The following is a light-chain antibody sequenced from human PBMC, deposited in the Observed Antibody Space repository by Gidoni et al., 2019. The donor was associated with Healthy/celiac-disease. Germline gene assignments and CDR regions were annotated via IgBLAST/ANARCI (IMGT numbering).Light chain of an antibody. V-gene: IGKV3-20*01. Sequence: EIVFTQSPGTLSLSPGERATLSCRASQSVSSSYLAWYQQKPGQAPRLRIYGASSRATGLPDRFSGSGSGTDFTLTISRLEPEDFAVYYCQQYGSSPPVTFGQGTKVEIK. CDR3: QQYGSSPPVT. J-gene: IGKJ1*01. CDR2: GAS. CDR1: QSVSSSY.